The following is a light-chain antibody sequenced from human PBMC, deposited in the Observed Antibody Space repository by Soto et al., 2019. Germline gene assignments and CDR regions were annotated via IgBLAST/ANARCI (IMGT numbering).Light chain of an antibody. Sequence: EIVLTQSPGTLSLSPGERATLSCRASQSVGSNYLAWYQQKPGQAPRLLIYGASSRATGIPDRFSGSGSGTDFTLTISRLEPEDFAVYYCLQHAMSPWTFGQGTKVEIK. V-gene: IGKV3-20*01. CDR2: GAS. CDR1: QSVGSNY. J-gene: IGKJ1*01. CDR3: LQHAMSPWT.